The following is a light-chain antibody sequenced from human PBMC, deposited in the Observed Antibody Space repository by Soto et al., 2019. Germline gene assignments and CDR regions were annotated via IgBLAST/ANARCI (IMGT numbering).Light chain of an antibody. CDR1: SSNIGAGYD. V-gene: IGLV1-40*01. CDR2: GNS. CDR3: QSYDSSLSGWV. Sequence: QSVLTQPPSVSGDPGQRVTISCTGSSSNIGAGYDVHWYQQLPGTAPKLLIYGNSNRPSGVPDRFSGSKSGTSASLAITGLQAEDEADYYCQSYDSSLSGWVFGGWTKLTVL. J-gene: IGLJ3*02.